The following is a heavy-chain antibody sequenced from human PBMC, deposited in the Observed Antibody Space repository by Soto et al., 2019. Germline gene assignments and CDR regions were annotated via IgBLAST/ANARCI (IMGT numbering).Heavy chain of an antibody. CDR1: GYSFTTQW. Sequence: PGESLKISCQGSGYSFTTQWITWVRQTPVKGLEWMGRIDPSNSYINYSPSFQGHVTISVDRSISTAYLQWSRLEASDNALYYCARRLSGPKEEYNAYYFYGLDVWGEGTKGTVSS. CDR2: IDPSNSYI. D-gene: IGHD1-1*01. V-gene: IGHV5-10-1*01. CDR3: ARRLSGPKEEYNAYYFYGLDV. J-gene: IGHJ6*04.